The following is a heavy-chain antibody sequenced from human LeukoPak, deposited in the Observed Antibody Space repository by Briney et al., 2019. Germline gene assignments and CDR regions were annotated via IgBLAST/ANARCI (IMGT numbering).Heavy chain of an antibody. CDR3: ARGTGRYSSSSMYYYYYTDV. J-gene: IGHJ6*03. V-gene: IGHV3-7*01. CDR2: IKQDGSEK. Sequence: PGGSLRLSCAASGFTFSSYWMSWVRQAPGKGLEGVANIKQDGSEKYYVDSVKGRFTISRDNANNPLYLQMNSLRAEDTAVYYCARGTGRYSSSSMYYYYYTDVWGKGTTVTVSS. CDR1: GFTFSSYW. D-gene: IGHD6-6*01.